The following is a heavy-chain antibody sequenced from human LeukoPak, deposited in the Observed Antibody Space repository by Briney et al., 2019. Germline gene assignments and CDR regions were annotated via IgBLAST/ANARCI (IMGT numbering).Heavy chain of an antibody. J-gene: IGHJ4*02. Sequence: PSETLSLTCTVSGGSISSSSYYWGWIRQPPGKGLEWIGSIYYSGSTYYNPSFKSRVTLSVDTSKNQFSLKLSSVTAADTAVYYCASHTMIVVASFDYWGQGTLVTVSS. V-gene: IGHV4-39*01. CDR1: GGSISSSSYY. CDR2: IYYSGST. D-gene: IGHD3-22*01. CDR3: ASHTMIVVASFDY.